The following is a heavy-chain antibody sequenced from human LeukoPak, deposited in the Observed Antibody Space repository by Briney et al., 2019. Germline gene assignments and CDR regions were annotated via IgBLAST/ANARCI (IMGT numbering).Heavy chain of an antibody. D-gene: IGHD2-21*02. CDR1: GGSISSSSYY. J-gene: IGHJ3*02. CDR2: IYYSGST. Sequence: PSETLSLTCTVSGGSISSSSYYWGWIRQPPGKGLEWIGSIYYSGSTNYNPSLKSRVTISVDTSKNQFSLKLNSVTAADTAVYYCARVVVVTAIPDAFDIWGQGTMVTVSS. V-gene: IGHV4-39*07. CDR3: ARVVVVTAIPDAFDI.